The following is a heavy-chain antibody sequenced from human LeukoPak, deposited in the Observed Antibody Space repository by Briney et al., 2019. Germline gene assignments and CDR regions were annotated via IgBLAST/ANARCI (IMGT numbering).Heavy chain of an antibody. Sequence: GGSLRLSCAASGFTFSSYAMHWVRQAPGRGLEWVAVISYDGSNKYYADSVKGRFTISRDNSKNTLYLQMNSLRAEDTAVYYCARATIQQPPPGDAFDIWGQGTMVTVSS. D-gene: IGHD5-18*01. J-gene: IGHJ3*02. V-gene: IGHV3-30-3*01. CDR1: GFTFSSYA. CDR2: ISYDGSNK. CDR3: ARATIQQPPPGDAFDI.